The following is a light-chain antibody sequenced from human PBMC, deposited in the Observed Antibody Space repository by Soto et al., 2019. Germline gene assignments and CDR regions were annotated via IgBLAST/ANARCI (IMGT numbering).Light chain of an antibody. CDR3: QQYKSYRK. CDR1: QSISSW. Sequence: DIQMTQSPSTLSASMGDRVTITCRASQSISSWLAWYQQKPGKAPMLLIYDASILQSGVPSRFSGSGSETEFTLTISSLQPDDFATYYCQQYKSYRKFGQGTKV. V-gene: IGKV1-5*01. J-gene: IGKJ1*01. CDR2: DAS.